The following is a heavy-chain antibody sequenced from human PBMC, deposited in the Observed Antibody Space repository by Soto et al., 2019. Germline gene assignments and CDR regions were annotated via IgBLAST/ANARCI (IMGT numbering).Heavy chain of an antibody. CDR3: ARSGSYYWFDP. D-gene: IGHD1-26*01. CDR1: GSSINDYY. J-gene: IGHJ5*02. V-gene: IGHV4-59*08. Sequence: SETLSLTCTVSGSSINDYYWSWIRQPPGKGLEWIGYIYYSRITKYNPSLKSRVTISVDTSKNQFSLKLSSVTAADTAVYYCARSGSYYWFDPWGQGTLVTVSS. CDR2: IYYSRIT.